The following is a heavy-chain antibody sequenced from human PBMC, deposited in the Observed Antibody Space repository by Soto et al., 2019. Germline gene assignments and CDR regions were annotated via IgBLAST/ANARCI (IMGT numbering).Heavy chain of an antibody. D-gene: IGHD2-15*01. V-gene: IGHV3-48*02. CDR2: ISDSGATK. CDR3: ARCSRNSCYSYGVDV. CDR1: GVTFSNCG. Sequence: GGSPGLSCAASGVTFSNCGMNWVRQTPGKGLEWVSYISDSGATKHYADSVKGRFTISRDNGKDSLYLQMNSLRDEDTAVYFCARCSRNSCYSYGVDVWGQGATVTVSS. J-gene: IGHJ6*02.